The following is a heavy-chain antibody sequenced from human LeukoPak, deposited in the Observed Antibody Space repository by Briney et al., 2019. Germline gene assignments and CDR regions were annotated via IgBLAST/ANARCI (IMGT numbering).Heavy chain of an antibody. V-gene: IGHV1-2*06. CDR1: GYIFTDGY. D-gene: IGHD2-2*01. CDR3: ALGYCSSTSCSFDY. CDR2: INPNSGGT. Sequence: GASVKVSCKASGYIFTDGYVHWVRQAPGQGLEWMGRINPNSGGTNYAQKFQGRVTMTRDTSISTAYMELSRLRSDDTAVYYCALGYCSSTSCSFDYWGQGTLVTVSS. J-gene: IGHJ4*02.